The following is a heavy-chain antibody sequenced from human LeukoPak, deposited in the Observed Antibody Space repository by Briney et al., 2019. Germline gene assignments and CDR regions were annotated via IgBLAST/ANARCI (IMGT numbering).Heavy chain of an antibody. V-gene: IGHV4-39*01. CDR3: ARREDYDPSHAFDI. Sequence: PSETLSLTCTVSGGSISSSSYCWCWIRQPPGKGLEWIGSIYYSGSTYYNPSLKSRVTISVDTSKNQFSLKLSSVTAADTAVYYCARREDYDPSHAFDIWGQGTMVTVSS. CDR2: IYYSGST. J-gene: IGHJ3*02. D-gene: IGHD3-16*01. CDR1: GGSISSSSYC.